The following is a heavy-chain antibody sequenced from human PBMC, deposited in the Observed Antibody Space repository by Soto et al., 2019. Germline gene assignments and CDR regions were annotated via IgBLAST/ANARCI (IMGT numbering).Heavy chain of an antibody. CDR3: VKEHKD. V-gene: IGHV3-23*01. J-gene: IGHJ4*02. Sequence: GSLRLSCAASGFTFSSYAMLWVRPAPGKGLEWVSAIGGGGGSTYYADSVKGRFTISRDNSKNTLNLQMNSLRADDTAVYYCVKEHKDWGQGTLVTVSS. D-gene: IGHD2-21*01. CDR2: IGGGGGST. CDR1: GFTFSSYA.